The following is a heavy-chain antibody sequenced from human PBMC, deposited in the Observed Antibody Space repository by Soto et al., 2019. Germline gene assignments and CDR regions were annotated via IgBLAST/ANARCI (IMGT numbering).Heavy chain of an antibody. CDR3: ARPLYSYGPMDV. CDR1: GASITDSY. J-gene: IGHJ6*02. CDR2: IYYSGST. V-gene: IGHV4-59*01. D-gene: IGHD5-18*01. Sequence: SETLSLTCTVSGASITDSYWSWIRQPPGKGLEWIGYIYYSGSTNYNPSLKSRVTISVDTSKNQFSLKLSSVTAADTAVYYCARPLYSYGPMDVWGQGTTVTVSS.